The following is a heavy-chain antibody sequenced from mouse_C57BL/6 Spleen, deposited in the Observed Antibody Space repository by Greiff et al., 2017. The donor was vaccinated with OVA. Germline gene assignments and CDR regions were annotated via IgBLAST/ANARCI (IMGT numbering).Heavy chain of an antibody. CDR1: GFNIKDYY. Sequence: EVQLQQSGAELVRPGASVKLSCTASGFNIKDYYMHWVKQRPEQGLEWIGRIDPEDGDTAYAPKFKGKATMTADTSSNTAYLQLSSLTSEDTAGYYCTSWDRYWYFGVWGTGTTVTVSS. V-gene: IGHV14-1*01. D-gene: IGHD4-1*01. CDR2: IDPEDGDT. J-gene: IGHJ1*03. CDR3: TSWDRYWYFGV.